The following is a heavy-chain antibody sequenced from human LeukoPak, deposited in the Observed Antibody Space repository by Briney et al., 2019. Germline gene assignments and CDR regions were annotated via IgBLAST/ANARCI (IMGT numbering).Heavy chain of an antibody. Sequence: GESLNISCKVSGYSFTSYCIGWARQMPGKGLEWMGNIYPGDSGPTYSPSFQGQVTISVDKSINTAYLQWSSLQASDTAMYYCGMSGDRVPLQDDVFDVWGQGTMVTVST. CDR2: IYPGDSGP. J-gene: IGHJ3*01. V-gene: IGHV5-51*01. CDR1: GYSFTSYC. D-gene: IGHD1-26*01. CDR3: GMSGDRVPLQDDVFDV.